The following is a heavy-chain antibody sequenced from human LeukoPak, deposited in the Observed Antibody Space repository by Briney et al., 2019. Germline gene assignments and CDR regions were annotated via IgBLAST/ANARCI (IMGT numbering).Heavy chain of an antibody. D-gene: IGHD4-17*01. CDR1: GFTFSSYA. Sequence: PGGSLRLSCAASGFTFSSYAMSWVRQAPGKGLEWVSAISGSGGSTYYADSVKGRFTISRDNSKNTLYLQMNSLRAEDTAVYYCARTGGYYGDYPFDYWGQGTLVTVSS. CDR3: ARTGGYYGDYPFDY. V-gene: IGHV3-23*01. J-gene: IGHJ4*02. CDR2: ISGSGGST.